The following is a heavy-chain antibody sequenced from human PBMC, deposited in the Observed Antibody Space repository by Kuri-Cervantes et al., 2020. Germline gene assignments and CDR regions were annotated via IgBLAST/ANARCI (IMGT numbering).Heavy chain of an antibody. V-gene: IGHV1-45*02. J-gene: IGHJ6*02. CDR1: GYTFTYRY. CDR2: ITPFNGNT. D-gene: IGHD6-13*01. CDR3: ARGLRSEKQPTAYGMDV. Sequence: SVKVSCKASGYTFTYRYLHWVRQAPGQALEWMGWITPFNGNTNYAQKFQDRVTITRDRSMSTAYMELSSLRSEDTAVYYCARGLRSEKQPTAYGMDVWGQGTTVTVSS.